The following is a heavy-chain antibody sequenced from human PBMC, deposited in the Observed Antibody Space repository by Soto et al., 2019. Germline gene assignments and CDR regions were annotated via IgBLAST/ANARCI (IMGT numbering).Heavy chain of an antibody. CDR2: INSDGSST. V-gene: IGHV3-74*01. J-gene: IGHJ5*02. D-gene: IGHD5-12*01. CDR1: GFTFSSYW. CDR3: ASGSDGYNSSPWFDP. Sequence: GGSLRLSCAASGFTFSSYWMHWVRQAPGKGLVWVSRINSDGSSTSYADSVKGRFTISRDNAKNTLYLQMNSLRAEDTAVYYCASGSDGYNSSPWFDPWGQGTLVTVSS.